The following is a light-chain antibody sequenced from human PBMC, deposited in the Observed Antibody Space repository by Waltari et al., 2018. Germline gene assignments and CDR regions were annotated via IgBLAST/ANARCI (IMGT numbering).Light chain of an antibody. CDR2: KTS. V-gene: IGKV1-5*03. CDR1: QSISHW. CDR3: QQYHTFYS. J-gene: IGKJ2*03. Sequence: TVTITCRASQSISHWLAWYQQKPGKAPKLLIYKTSILERGVPSRFSGVGSETEFALTISSLQPDDFATYHCQQYHTFYSFGQGTKLEIK.